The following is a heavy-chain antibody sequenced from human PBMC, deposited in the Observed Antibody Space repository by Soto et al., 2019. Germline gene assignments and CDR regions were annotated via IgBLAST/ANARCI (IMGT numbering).Heavy chain of an antibody. CDR2: IKSKTDGGTT. V-gene: IGHV3-15*01. CDR3: TTDASSSWYYFDY. CDR1: GFTFSNAW. Sequence: GESLKISCAASGFTFSNAWMSWVRQAPGKGLEWVGRIKSKTDGGTTDYAAPEKDRFTISRDDSKNTLYQQMNSLKTDGTGVYYCTTDASSSWYYFDYWGQGALVTVSS. D-gene: IGHD6-13*01. J-gene: IGHJ4*02.